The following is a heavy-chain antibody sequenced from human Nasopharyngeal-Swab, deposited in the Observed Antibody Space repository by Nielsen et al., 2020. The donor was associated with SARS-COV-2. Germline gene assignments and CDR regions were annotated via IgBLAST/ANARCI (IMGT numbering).Heavy chain of an antibody. Sequence: GESLKISCAASGFTFSSYVMSWVRQAPGKGLEWVSAISGSGGSTYYADSVKGRFTISRDNSKNTLYLQMNSLRAEDTAVYYCAKGHSSSWPDYYYYGMDVWGQGTTVTVSS. D-gene: IGHD6-13*01. CDR3: AKGHSSSWPDYYYYGMDV. V-gene: IGHV3-23*01. CDR2: ISGSGGST. J-gene: IGHJ6*02. CDR1: GFTFSSYV.